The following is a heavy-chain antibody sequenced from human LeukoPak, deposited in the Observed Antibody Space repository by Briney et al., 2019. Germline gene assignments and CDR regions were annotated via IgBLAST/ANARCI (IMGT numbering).Heavy chain of an antibody. D-gene: IGHD6-6*01. CDR1: GFTFSSYS. CDR3: ARGEWSSSPFDY. J-gene: IGHJ4*02. CDR2: ISSSSSYI. V-gene: IGHV3-21*01. Sequence: PGGSLRLSCAASGFTFSSYSMNWVRQAPGKGLEWVSFISSSSSYIYYADSVKGRFTISRDNAKKSVYLQMNSLRAEDTAVYYCARGEWSSSPFDYWGQGTLVTVSS.